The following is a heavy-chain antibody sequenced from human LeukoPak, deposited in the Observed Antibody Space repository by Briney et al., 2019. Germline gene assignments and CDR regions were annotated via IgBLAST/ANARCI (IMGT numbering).Heavy chain of an antibody. J-gene: IGHJ4*02. CDR3: ARDLSIAAPGTDFDY. Sequence: PSETLSLTCTVSGYSISSGYYWGWIRQPPGKGLEWIGSIYHSGSAYYNPSLKSRVTISVDRSKNQFSLKLSSVTAADTAVYYCARDLSIAAPGTDFDYWGLGTLVTVSS. V-gene: IGHV4-38-2*02. CDR1: GYSISSGYY. CDR2: IYHSGSA. D-gene: IGHD6-13*01.